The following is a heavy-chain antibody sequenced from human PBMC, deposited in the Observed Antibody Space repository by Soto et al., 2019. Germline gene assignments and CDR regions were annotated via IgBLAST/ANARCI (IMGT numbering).Heavy chain of an antibody. V-gene: IGHV3-74*01. CDR1: GFTFSSHW. D-gene: IGHD3-16*01. J-gene: IGHJ4*02. Sequence: EVHLLESGGGLVQPGGSLRLSCAASGFTFSSHWMHWVRHAPGKGLVWVSRINNDGTSTGYADSVRGRFTISRDNEKNTLYLQMNSLRAEDTAVYYCVRDTWVPRLDYWGQATLVTVSS. CDR3: VRDTWVPRLDY. CDR2: INNDGTST.